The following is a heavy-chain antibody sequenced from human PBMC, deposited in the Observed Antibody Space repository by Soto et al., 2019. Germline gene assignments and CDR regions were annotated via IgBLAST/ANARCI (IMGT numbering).Heavy chain of an antibody. J-gene: IGHJ4*02. CDR2: ITSDGSST. CDR3: VRHFDK. V-gene: IGHV3-74*01. Sequence: EVQLVESGGAVVQPGGSPRLSCAASGFTFGTYWMHWVRRPPGKGLVWVARITSDGSSTTYADSVKGRFTISRDNAKNTLYLQMNSLRADDTAVYYCVRHFDKWGQGTLVTVSS. CDR1: GFTFGTYW.